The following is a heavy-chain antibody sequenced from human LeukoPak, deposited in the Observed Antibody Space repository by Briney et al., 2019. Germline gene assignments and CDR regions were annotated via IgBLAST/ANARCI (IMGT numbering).Heavy chain of an antibody. V-gene: IGHV3-21*01. CDR3: ARGGGDGSGSYYNYYFDY. J-gene: IGHJ4*02. D-gene: IGHD3-10*01. CDR1: GFTFSSYS. CDR2: ISSSSSYI. Sequence: GGSLRLSCAASGFTFSSYSTNWVRQAPGKGLEWVSSISSSSSYIYYADSVKGRFTISRDNAKNSLYLQMNSLRAEDTAVYYCARGGGDGSGSYYNYYFDYWGQGTLVTVSS.